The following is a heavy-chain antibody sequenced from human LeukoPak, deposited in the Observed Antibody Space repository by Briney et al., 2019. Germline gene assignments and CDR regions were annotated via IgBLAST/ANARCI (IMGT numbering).Heavy chain of an antibody. CDR1: GFTFSSYA. Sequence: GTSLRLSCAASGFTFSSYAMHWVRQSPGKGLEWVAVISHDGSNKYYADSVKGRFTISRDNSKNTPYLQMNSLRAEDTAVYYCARSGPILRYFDDYYFDYWGQGTLVTVSS. V-gene: IGHV3-30*04. J-gene: IGHJ4*02. CDR2: ISHDGSNK. CDR3: ARSGPILRYFDDYYFDY. D-gene: IGHD3-9*01.